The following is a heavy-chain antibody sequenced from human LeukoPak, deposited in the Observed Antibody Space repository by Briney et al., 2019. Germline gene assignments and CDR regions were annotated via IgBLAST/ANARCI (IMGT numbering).Heavy chain of an antibody. V-gene: IGHV3-66*01. Sequence: PGGSLRLSCAASGFTVSSNYMSWVRQAPGKGLEWVSVIYSGGSTYYADSVKGRFTISRDNSKNTLYLQMNSLRAEDTAVYYCARSMIVVDMYCYYGMDVWGQGTTVTVSS. CDR2: IYSGGST. CDR3: ARSMIVVDMYCYYGMDV. D-gene: IGHD3-22*01. CDR1: GFTVSSNY. J-gene: IGHJ6*02.